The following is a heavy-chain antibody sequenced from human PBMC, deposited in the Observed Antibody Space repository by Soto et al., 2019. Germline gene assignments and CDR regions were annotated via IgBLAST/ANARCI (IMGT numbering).Heavy chain of an antibody. CDR3: ATPSRGGAWVGYYYGMDV. J-gene: IGHJ6*02. CDR1: GYTLTELS. Sequence: QVQLVQSGAEVKKPGASVKVSCKVSGYTLTELSMHWVRQAPGKGLEWMGGFDPEDGETIYAQKFQGRVTMTEDTSTDTAYMELSSLRSEDTAVYYCATPSRGGAWVGYYYGMDVWGQGTTVTVSS. CDR2: FDPEDGET. D-gene: IGHD1-26*01. V-gene: IGHV1-24*01.